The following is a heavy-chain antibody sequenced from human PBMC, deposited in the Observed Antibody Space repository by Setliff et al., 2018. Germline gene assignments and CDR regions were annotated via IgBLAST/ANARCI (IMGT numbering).Heavy chain of an antibody. CDR3: ARNWVTAQHYYYGMDV. CDR2: IWNDGSSK. J-gene: IGHJ6*02. CDR1: GFTFSNYG. V-gene: IGHV3-33*01. D-gene: IGHD2-21*02. Sequence: GGSLRLSCVASGFTFSNYGMHWVRQAPGKGLEWVAPIWNDGSSKFYGDSVRGRFTISRDNSKSTLYLQMDSLRAEDAAIYYCARNWVTAQHYYYGMDVWGQGTTVTVSS.